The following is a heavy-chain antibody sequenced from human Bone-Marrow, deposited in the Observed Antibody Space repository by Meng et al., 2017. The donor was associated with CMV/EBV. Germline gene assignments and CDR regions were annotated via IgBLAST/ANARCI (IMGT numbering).Heavy chain of an antibody. CDR2: INHSGST. D-gene: IGHD3-22*01. Sequence: SETLSLTCAVYGGSFSGYYWSWIRQPPGKGLEWIGEINHSGSTNYNPSLKSRVTISVDTSKNQFSLKLSSVTAADTAVYYCARSPRGGYDASGYYPSPAPFDIWGPGTLVTVSS. V-gene: IGHV4-34*01. J-gene: IGHJ4*02. CDR3: ARSPRGGYDASGYYPSPAPFDI. CDR1: GGSFSGYY.